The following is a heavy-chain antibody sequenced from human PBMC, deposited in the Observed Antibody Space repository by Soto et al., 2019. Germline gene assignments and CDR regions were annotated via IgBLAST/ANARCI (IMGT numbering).Heavy chain of an antibody. CDR2: ISAYNGNT. D-gene: IGHD2-2*01. CDR3: ARVEGYCSSTSCYDTTDWFDP. V-gene: IGHV1-18*04. Sequence: GASVKVSCKASGYTFTSYGISWVRQAPGQGLEWMGWISAYNGNTNYAQKLQGRVTMTTDTSTSTAYMELRSLRSDDTAVYYCARVEGYCSSTSCYDTTDWFDPWGKGTLGTV. J-gene: IGHJ5*02. CDR1: GYTFTSYG.